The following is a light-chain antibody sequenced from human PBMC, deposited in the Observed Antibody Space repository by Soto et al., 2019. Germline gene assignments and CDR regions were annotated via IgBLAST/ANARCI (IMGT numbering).Light chain of an antibody. Sequence: ETVMTQSPVTLSVTPGERATLSCRASQTVSSNLAWYQQKPGQIPSLLIYNTSTRATGIPARFSGSGSGTDFTLTISSLQPEDVATYYCQKYNSAPRTFGQGTKVDIK. CDR1: QTVSSN. CDR3: QKYNSAPRT. V-gene: IGKV3-15*01. CDR2: NTS. J-gene: IGKJ1*01.